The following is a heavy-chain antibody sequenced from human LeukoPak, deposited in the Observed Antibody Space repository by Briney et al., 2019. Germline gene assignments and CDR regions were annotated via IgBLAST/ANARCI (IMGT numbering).Heavy chain of an antibody. Sequence: SETLSLTCTVSGGSISSSSYYWGWIRQPPGKGLEWIGSIYYSGSTYYNPSLKSRVTISVDTSKNQFSLKLSSVTAADTAVYYCARVERVYYDSSGPFDPWGQGTLVTVSS. CDR1: GGSISSSSYY. V-gene: IGHV4-39*07. CDR2: IYYSGST. CDR3: ARVERVYYDSSGPFDP. D-gene: IGHD3-22*01. J-gene: IGHJ5*02.